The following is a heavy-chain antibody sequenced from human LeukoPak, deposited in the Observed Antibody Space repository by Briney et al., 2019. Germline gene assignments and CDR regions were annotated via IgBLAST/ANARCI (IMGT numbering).Heavy chain of an antibody. D-gene: IGHD3-3*01. Sequence: GGSLRLSCAASGFTFSSYSMNWVRQAPGKGLEWVSSISSSSSYIYYADSVKGRFTISRDNAKNSLYLQMNSLRAEDTAVYYCARDFIPLYYAFWSGYYRPFYYMDVWGKGTTVTVSS. J-gene: IGHJ6*03. CDR2: ISSSSSYI. V-gene: IGHV3-21*01. CDR1: GFTFSSYS. CDR3: ARDFIPLYYAFWSGYYRPFYYMDV.